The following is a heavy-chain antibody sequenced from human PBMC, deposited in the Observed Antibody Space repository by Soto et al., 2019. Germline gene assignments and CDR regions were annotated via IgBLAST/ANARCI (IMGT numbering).Heavy chain of an antibody. D-gene: IGHD3-22*01. CDR2: TRNKANSYTT. V-gene: IGHV3-72*01. J-gene: IGHJ3*02. CDR3: ASEIRSYYDSSGLGAFDI. Sequence: EVQLVESGGGLVQPGGSLRLSCAASGFTFSDHYMDWVRQAPGKGLEWVGRTRNKANSYTTEYAASVKCRFTISRDDSKNSLYLQKNSMKSEDTAVYYCASEIRSYYDSSGLGAFDIWGQGTMVTVSS. CDR1: GFTFSDHY.